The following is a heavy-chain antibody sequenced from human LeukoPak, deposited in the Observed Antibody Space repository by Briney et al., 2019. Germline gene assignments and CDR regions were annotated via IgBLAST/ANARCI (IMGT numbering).Heavy chain of an antibody. CDR2: ISSSSSYI. D-gene: IGHD6-13*01. Sequence: PGGSLRLSCAASGFTFSSYSMNWVRQAPGKGLEWVSSISSSSSYIYYADSVKGRFTISGDNAKNSLYLQMNSLRAEDTAVYYCASAGYSSSWYWSWGQGTLVTVSS. CDR1: GFTFSSYS. V-gene: IGHV3-21*01. J-gene: IGHJ4*02. CDR3: ASAGYSSSWYWS.